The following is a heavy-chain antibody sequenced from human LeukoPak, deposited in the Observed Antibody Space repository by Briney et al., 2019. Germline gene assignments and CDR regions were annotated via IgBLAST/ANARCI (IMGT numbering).Heavy chain of an antibody. V-gene: IGHV1-69*01. CDR1: GGTFSSYA. D-gene: IGHD5-12*01. CDR2: IIPIFGTA. J-gene: IGHJ4*02. Sequence: GSSVKVSCKASGGTFSSYAISWVRQAPGQGLEWMGGIIPIFGTANYAQKFQGRVTITADESTSTAYMELSSLRSADTAVYYGARRKERGYGGYDSPFDYWGQGTLVTVSS. CDR3: ARRKERGYGGYDSPFDY.